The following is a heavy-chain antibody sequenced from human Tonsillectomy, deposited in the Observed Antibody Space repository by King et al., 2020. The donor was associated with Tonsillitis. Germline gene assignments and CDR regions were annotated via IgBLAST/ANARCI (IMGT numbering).Heavy chain of an antibody. J-gene: IGHJ4*02. V-gene: IGHV3-30*04. CDR1: GFTFSNYA. CDR2: ISYDGRNK. Sequence: VQLVESGGGVVQPGRSLRLSCAASGFTFSNYAMHWVRQAPGKGLEWAAVISYDGRNKYYADSVKGRFTISRDNSKNTLYLQMNSLITEDTAVYYCAREEAAPGDFAYWGQGTLVTVSS. CDR3: AREEAAPGDFAY. D-gene: IGHD6-13*01.